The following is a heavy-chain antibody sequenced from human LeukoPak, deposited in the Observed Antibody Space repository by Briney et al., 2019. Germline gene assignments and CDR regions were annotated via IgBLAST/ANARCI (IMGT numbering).Heavy chain of an antibody. CDR3: ANLIAAAGRQKNYYYYGMDV. V-gene: IGHV1-24*01. Sequence: ASVKVSCKVSGYTLTELSMHWVRQAPGKGLEWMGGFDPEDGETIYAQKFQGRVTMTEDTSTDTAYMELSSLRSEDTAVYYCANLIAAAGRQKNYYYYGMDVWGQGTTVTVSS. CDR2: FDPEDGET. CDR1: GYTLTELS. J-gene: IGHJ6*02. D-gene: IGHD6-13*01.